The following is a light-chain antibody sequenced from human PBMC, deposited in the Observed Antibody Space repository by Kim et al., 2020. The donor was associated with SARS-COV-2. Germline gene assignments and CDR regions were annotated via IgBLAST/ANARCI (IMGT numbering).Light chain of an antibody. V-gene: IGKV1-39*01. J-gene: IGKJ1*01. CDR2: AAS. CDR1: QSISSY. Sequence: ASVGDRVTITCRATQSISSYLNWYQQKPGKAPKLLIYAASSLRSGVPSRFSGSGSGTDFTLTISSLQPEDFATYYCQQSYSSPPTFGQGTKVDIK. CDR3: QQSYSSPPT.